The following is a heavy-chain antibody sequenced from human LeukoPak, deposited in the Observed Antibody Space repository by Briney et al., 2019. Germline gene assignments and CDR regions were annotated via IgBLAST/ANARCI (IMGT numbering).Heavy chain of an antibody. D-gene: IGHD6-19*01. CDR2: INHSGST. J-gene: IGHJ4*02. CDR3: ARDDSGWCFY. V-gene: IGHV4-34*01. Sequence: ASETLSLTCAVYGGSFSGYYWSWIRQPPGKGLEWIGEINHSGSTNYNPSLKSRVTISADMSKNQFSLKLSSVTAADTAVYYCARDDSGWCFYWGQGTLVTVSS. CDR1: GGSFSGYY.